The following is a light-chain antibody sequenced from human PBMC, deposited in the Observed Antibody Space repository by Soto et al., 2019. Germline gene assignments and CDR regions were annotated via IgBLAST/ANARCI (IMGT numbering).Light chain of an antibody. V-gene: IGLV2-14*01. Sequence: QSVLTQPASVSGSPGQSITISCTGTSSDVGAYNFVSWYQHHPGRAPKLIIYEVTIRPSGVSNRFSGSKSGNTASLTISGLQAEDEADYYCSSYTSSSIYVFGTGTKLTVL. CDR2: EVT. J-gene: IGLJ1*01. CDR1: SSDVGAYNF. CDR3: SSYTSSSIYV.